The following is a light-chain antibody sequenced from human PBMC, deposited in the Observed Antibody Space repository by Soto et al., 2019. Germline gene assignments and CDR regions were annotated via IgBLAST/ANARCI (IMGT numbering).Light chain of an antibody. CDR2: EVS. Sequence: QSALTQPASVSGSPGQSITISCTGTSSDVGGHNYVSWYQQHPGKAPKLMIYEVSNRPSGVSNRSSGSKSGNTASLTISELQAEDEADYYCSSYTSTSTLVFGGGTKLTVL. CDR3: SSYTSTSTLV. V-gene: IGLV2-14*01. CDR1: SSDVGGHNY. J-gene: IGLJ2*01.